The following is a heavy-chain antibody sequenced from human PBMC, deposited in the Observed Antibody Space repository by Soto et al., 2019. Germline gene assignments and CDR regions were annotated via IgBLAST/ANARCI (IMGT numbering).Heavy chain of an antibody. CDR2: IFPSDSDT. D-gene: IGHD3-22*01. CDR3: ARKDKSGYFNWFDP. CDR1: GYRFTSYW. J-gene: IGHJ5*02. Sequence: GESLKISCRTSGYRFTSYWIAWVRQMPGKGLEWMGIIFPSDSDTRYSPSFQGQVTISADRSTSTVFLQCASLKASDTAVYFCARKDKSGYFNWFDPWGQGTLVTVSS. V-gene: IGHV5-51*01.